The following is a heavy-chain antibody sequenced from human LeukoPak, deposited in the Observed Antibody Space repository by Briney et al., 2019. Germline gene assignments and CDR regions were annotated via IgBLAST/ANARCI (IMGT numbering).Heavy chain of an antibody. CDR2: VNSNGSST. J-gene: IGHJ4*02. D-gene: IGHD3-3*01. CDR1: GFTFSRYW. Sequence: PGGSLRLSCAASGFTFSRYWMQWVRHAPGKGLVWLSRVNSNGSSTSYADSVKGPFTISRDNAKNTLYLQMNSLRAEDTAVYYCARMEDYYFDYWGQGTLVTVSS. CDR3: ARMEDYYFDY. V-gene: IGHV3-74*01.